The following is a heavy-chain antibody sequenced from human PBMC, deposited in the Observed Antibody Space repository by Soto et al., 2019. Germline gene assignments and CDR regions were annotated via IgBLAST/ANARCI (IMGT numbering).Heavy chain of an antibody. CDR2: ISSSGGST. J-gene: IGHJ3*02. CDR3: VKAEPIVRDRYSSAFDI. CDR1: GFTFSSYA. Sequence: GGSLRLSCSASGFTFSSYAMHWVRQAPGKGLEYVSAISSSGGSTYYADSVKGRFTISRDNSKNTLYLQMSSLRAEDPAVYYCVKAEPIVRDRYSSAFDIWGQGTMVTVSS. V-gene: IGHV3-64D*06. D-gene: IGHD1-26*01.